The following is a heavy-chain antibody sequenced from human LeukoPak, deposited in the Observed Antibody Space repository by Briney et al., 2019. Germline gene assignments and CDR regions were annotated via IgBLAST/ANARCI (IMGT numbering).Heavy chain of an antibody. V-gene: IGHV3-66*01. Sequence: GGSLRLSCAASGFTVSSNYMSWVRQAPGKGLEWVSVIYSGGSTYYADSVKGRFTISRDNSKNTLYLQMNSLRAEDTAVYYCARDGDGYNYFDYWGQGTLVTVSS. D-gene: IGHD5-24*01. CDR1: GFTVSSNY. CDR2: IYSGGST. J-gene: IGHJ4*02. CDR3: ARDGDGYNYFDY.